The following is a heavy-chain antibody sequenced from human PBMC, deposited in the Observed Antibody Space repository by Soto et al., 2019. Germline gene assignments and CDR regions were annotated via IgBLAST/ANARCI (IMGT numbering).Heavy chain of an antibody. J-gene: IGHJ3*02. CDR2: ISGSGGST. CDR3: AKVNVGVNAFDI. CDR1: GFTFSSYA. D-gene: IGHD2-21*01. Sequence: EVQLLESGGGLVQPGGSLRLSCAASGFTFSSYAMSWVRQAPGKGLEWVSAISGSGGSTYYADSVKGRFTISRDNPKNTLYRQMNSLRAEDTAVYYCAKVNVGVNAFDIWGQGTMVTLSS. V-gene: IGHV3-23*01.